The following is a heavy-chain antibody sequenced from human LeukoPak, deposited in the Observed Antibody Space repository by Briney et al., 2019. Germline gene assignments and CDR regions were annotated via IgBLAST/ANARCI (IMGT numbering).Heavy chain of an antibody. J-gene: IGHJ4*02. CDR3: ARPLVGDALDY. CDR2: IWYDGSNE. V-gene: IGHV3-33*01. D-gene: IGHD1-26*01. CDR1: GFTFSRYG. Sequence: GGSLTLSCAASGFTFSRYGMHWVRQAAGKGLEWVAVIWYDGSNEYYADSVKGRFTIFRDNSKNTLHLQMNSLRAEDTAVYYCARPLVGDALDYWGQGTLVTVSS.